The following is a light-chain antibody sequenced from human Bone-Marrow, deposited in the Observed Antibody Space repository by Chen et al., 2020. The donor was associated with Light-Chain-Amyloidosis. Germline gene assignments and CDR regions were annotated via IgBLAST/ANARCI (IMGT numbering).Light chain of an antibody. J-gene: IGLJ1*01. CDR3: SSYTITNTLV. CDR1: SRDVGGDNH. Sequence: QSDLTQPASVSGSPGQSITISCTGTSRDVGGDNHVSWYQQHPDKAPKLMIYEVTHRPSWVPDRFSGCKSDNTASLTISGLQTEYEADYFCSSYTITNTLVFGRGTRVTVL. CDR2: EVT. V-gene: IGLV2-14*01.